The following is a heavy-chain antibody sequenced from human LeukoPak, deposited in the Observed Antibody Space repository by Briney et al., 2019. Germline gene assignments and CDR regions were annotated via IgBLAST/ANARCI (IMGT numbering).Heavy chain of an antibody. CDR3: ARGGWLGKPQRVDY. V-gene: IGHV3-23*01. J-gene: IGHJ4*02. CDR2: ISGSGGNT. CDR1: GFTFSSYA. Sequence: GGSLRLSCAASGFTFSSYAMSWVRQAPGKGLEWVSIISGSGGNTYNADSVKGRFTISRDNSKNTLYLQMNSLRAEDTAVYYCARGGWLGKPQRVDYWGQGTLVTVSS. D-gene: IGHD6-19*01.